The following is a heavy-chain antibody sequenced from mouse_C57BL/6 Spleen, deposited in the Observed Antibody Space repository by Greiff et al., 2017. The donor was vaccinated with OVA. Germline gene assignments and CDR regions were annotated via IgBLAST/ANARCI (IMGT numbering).Heavy chain of an antibody. D-gene: IGHD3-2*02. J-gene: IGHJ2*01. V-gene: IGHV14-3*01. Sequence: SVAELVRPGASVKLSCTASGFNIKNTYMHWVKQRPEQGLEWIGRIDPANGNTKYAPKFQGKATITADTSSNTAYLQLSSLTSEDTAIYYCARSGALDSSSNYFDYWGQGTTLTVSS. CDR2: IDPANGNT. CDR3: ARSGALDSSSNYFDY. CDR1: GFNIKNTY.